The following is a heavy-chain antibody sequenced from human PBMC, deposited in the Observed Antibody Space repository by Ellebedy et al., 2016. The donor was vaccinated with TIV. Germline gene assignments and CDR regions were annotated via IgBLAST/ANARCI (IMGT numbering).Heavy chain of an antibody. J-gene: IGHJ6*02. CDR2: ITPIFGTA. V-gene: IGHV1-69*06. Sequence: ASVKVSCKASGGTFSSYAISWVRQAPGQGLEWMGGITPIFGTANYAQKFQGRVTITADKSTSTAYMELSSLRSEDAAVYYCARARRYYYDRSGYYYSNYYYGMDVWGQGTTVTVSS. CDR1: GGTFSSYA. D-gene: IGHD3-22*01. CDR3: ARARRYYYDRSGYYYSNYYYGMDV.